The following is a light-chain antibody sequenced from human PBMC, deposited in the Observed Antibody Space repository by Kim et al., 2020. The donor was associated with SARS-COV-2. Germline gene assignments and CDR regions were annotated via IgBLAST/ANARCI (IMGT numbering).Light chain of an antibody. CDR2: QDF. J-gene: IGLJ2*01. V-gene: IGLV3-1*01. CDR3: QAWDSGTVV. CDR1: KLGEKY. Sequence: SYELTQPPSVSVSPGQTVSITCSGDKLGEKYSCWYQQKSGQSPVLVIYQDFKRPSGIPERFSGFNFGNTATLTISGTQAVDEADYYCQAWDSGTVVFGGGTQLTVL.